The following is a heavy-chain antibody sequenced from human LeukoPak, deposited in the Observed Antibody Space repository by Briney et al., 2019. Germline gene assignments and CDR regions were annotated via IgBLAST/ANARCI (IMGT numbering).Heavy chain of an antibody. J-gene: IGHJ4*02. CDR2: IKQDGSEK. D-gene: IGHD3-16*02. CDR1: GFTFSSYW. Sequence: QPGGSLRLSCAASGFTFSSYWMSWVRQAPGKGLEWVANIKQDGSEKYYVDSVKGRFTISRDNAKNSLYLQMNSLGAEDTAVYYCARVYDYVWGSYRNFDYWGQGTLVTVSS. V-gene: IGHV3-7*01. CDR3: ARVYDYVWGSYRNFDY.